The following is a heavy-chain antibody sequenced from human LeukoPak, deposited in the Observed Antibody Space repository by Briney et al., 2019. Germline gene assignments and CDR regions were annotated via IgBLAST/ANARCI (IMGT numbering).Heavy chain of an antibody. CDR1: GFTFAEYT. D-gene: IGHD6-19*01. CDR3: VKDLVAASENVRGWYPLDY. Sequence: GGSLRLSCAASGFTFAEYTMHWVRQAPGKGLEWVSLISWNGARIHYGDSVKGRFTISRDNSKNSLYLQMNSLRTEDTALYYCVKDLVAASENVRGWYPLDYWGQGTLVTVSS. J-gene: IGHJ4*02. V-gene: IGHV3-43*01. CDR2: ISWNGARI.